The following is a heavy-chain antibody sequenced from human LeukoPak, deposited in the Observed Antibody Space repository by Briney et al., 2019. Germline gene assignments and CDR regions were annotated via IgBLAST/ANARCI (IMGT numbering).Heavy chain of an antibody. D-gene: IGHD6-13*01. CDR3: TTDAYSSSWFTFDY. J-gene: IGHJ4*02. V-gene: IGHV3-15*01. CDR2: IKSKTDGGTT. Sequence: GGSLRLSCAASGFTFSNAWMSWVRQAPGKGLEWVGRIKSKTDGGTTDYAAPVKGRFTISRDDSKNTLYLQMNSLKTEDTAVYYCTTDAYSSSWFTFDYWGQGTLVTVSS. CDR1: GFTFSNAW.